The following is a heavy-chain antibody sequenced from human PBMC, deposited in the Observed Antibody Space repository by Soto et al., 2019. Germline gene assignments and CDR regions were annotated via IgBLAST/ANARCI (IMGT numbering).Heavy chain of an antibody. Sequence: QVQLVQSGAEVKKPGASVKVSCKAIGYSFTSHYMHWVRQAPGQGLEWMGTIYPGGVNIGYAQKFKGRVTMTKDTSTSTVYMELNSLTSEDTAVYYCARGQSWHELVWWFDPWGQGTLVTVSS. D-gene: IGHD6-13*01. CDR1: GYSFTSHY. V-gene: IGHV1-46*03. CDR2: IYPGGVNI. CDR3: ARGQSWHELVWWFDP. J-gene: IGHJ5*02.